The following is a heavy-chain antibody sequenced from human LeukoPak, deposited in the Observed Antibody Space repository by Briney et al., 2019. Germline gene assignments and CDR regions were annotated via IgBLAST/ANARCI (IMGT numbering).Heavy chain of an antibody. CDR2: INTSGST. J-gene: IGHJ6*03. Sequence: SETLSLTCTVSGGSISSDYWTWIRQPAGKGLEWIGRINTSGSTDYNPSLKSRVTMSVDTSKNQFSLKLSSVTAADTAVYYCAGFYDSSYYMDVWGKGTTVTVSS. CDR1: GGSISSDY. D-gene: IGHD3-22*01. V-gene: IGHV4-4*07. CDR3: AGFYDSSYYMDV.